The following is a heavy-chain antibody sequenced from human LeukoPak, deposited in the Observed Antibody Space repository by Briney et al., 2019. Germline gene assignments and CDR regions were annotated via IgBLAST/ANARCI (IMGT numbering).Heavy chain of an antibody. V-gene: IGHV1-8*01. CDR2: MNPNSGNT. J-gene: IGHJ6*03. Sequence: GASVKVSCKASGYTFTSYDINWVRQATGQGLEWMGWMNPNSGNTGYAQKFQGRVTMTRNTSISTAYMELSSLRSEDTAVYYCARGSHIYYGSGGDMDVWGKGTTVTISS. CDR3: ARGSHIYYGSGGDMDV. CDR1: GYTFTSYD. D-gene: IGHD3-10*01.